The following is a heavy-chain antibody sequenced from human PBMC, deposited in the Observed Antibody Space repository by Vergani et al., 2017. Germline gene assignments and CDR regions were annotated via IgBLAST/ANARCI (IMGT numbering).Heavy chain of an antibody. V-gene: IGHV1-8*01. Sequence: QVQLVQSGAEVKKPGASVKVSCKASGYTFTSYVINWVRQATGQGLEWMGWMNPNSGNTGYAQKFQGRVTMTMNTSISTAYMELSSLRSEDTAVYYCAREEPISSGCAFDLWGRGTLVTVSS. CDR1: GYTFTSYV. D-gene: IGHD6-19*01. CDR3: AREEPISSGCAFDL. CDR2: MNPNSGNT. J-gene: IGHJ2*01.